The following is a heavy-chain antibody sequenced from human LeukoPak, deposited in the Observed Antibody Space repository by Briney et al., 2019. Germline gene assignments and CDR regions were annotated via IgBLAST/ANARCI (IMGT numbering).Heavy chain of an antibody. CDR2: IYHSGST. V-gene: IGHV4-4*02. CDR1: GGSISSSNW. CDR3: ARVSAGDYGDYPFDY. D-gene: IGHD4-17*01. J-gene: IGHJ4*02. Sequence: SGTLSLTCAVSGGSISSSNWWSWVRQPPGKGLEWIGKIYHSGSTNYNPSLKSRVTISVDKSKNQFSLKLSSVTAADTAVYYCARVSAGDYGDYPFDYWGQGTLVTVSS.